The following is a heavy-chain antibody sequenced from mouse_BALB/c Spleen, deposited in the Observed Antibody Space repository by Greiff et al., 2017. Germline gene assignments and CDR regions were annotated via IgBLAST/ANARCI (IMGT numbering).Heavy chain of an antibody. D-gene: IGHD2-14*01. CDR1: GFTFSSFG. J-gene: IGHJ4*01. Sequence: EVKVVESGGGLVQPGGSRKLSCAASGFTFSSFGMHWVRQAPEKGLEWVAYISSGSSTIYYADTVKGRFTISRDNPKNTLFLQMTSLRSEDTAMYYCARSTVRRAMDYWGQGTSVTVSS. V-gene: IGHV5-17*02. CDR3: ARSTVRRAMDY. CDR2: ISSGSSTI.